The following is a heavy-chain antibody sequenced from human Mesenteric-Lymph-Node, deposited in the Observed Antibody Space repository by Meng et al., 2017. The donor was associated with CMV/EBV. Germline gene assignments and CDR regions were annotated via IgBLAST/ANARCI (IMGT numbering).Heavy chain of an antibody. D-gene: IGHD6-13*01. J-gene: IGHJ5*02. CDR2: IKSNTDGGTT. V-gene: IGHV3-15*01. CDR3: TTDVVIVAAGNWFDP. Sequence: FTLNQASMSWVRQAPGQGLEWVGRIKSNTDGGTTDYAAPVKGRFTISRDDSINTLYLQMSSLKTEDTAVYYGTTDVVIVAAGNWFDPWGQGTLVTVSS. CDR1: FTLNQAS.